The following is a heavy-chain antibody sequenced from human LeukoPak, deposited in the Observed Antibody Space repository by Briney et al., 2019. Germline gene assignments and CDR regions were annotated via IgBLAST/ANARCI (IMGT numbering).Heavy chain of an antibody. Sequence: SETPSLTCTVSGGSISSYYWSWLRQPPGEGLEWIGYIYYSGSTNYNPSLKSRVTISVDTSKNQFSLKLSSVTAADTAVYYCARERIAARRNWFDPWGQGTLVTVSS. CDR1: GGSISSYY. CDR2: IYYSGST. D-gene: IGHD6-6*01. CDR3: ARERIAARRNWFDP. J-gene: IGHJ5*02. V-gene: IGHV4-59*01.